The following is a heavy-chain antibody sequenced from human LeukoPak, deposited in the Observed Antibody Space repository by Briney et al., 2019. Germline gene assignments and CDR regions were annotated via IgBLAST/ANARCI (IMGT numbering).Heavy chain of an antibody. V-gene: IGHV4-59*08. CDR2: VWYGGST. Sequence: SETLSLTCNVSGVSITTHFWNWIRLSPGRGLEWIGYVWYGGSTKYNPSFQHRLTISLDTSKNQFSLEMTSVTAADTAVYYCARFGPHLLNNFDSWGQGTLVTVSS. J-gene: IGHJ4*02. D-gene: IGHD3-16*01. CDR1: GVSITTHF. CDR3: ARFGPHLLNNFDS.